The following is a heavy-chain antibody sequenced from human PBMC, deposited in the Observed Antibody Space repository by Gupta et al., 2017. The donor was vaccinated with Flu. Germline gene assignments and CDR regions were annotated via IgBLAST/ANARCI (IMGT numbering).Heavy chain of an antibody. CDR3: AHRVESHIAAAVHNWFDP. CDR1: GFSLSTSGVG. CDR2: IYWDDDK. Sequence: QITLKESGPTLVKPTQTLTLTCTFSGFSLSTSGVGVGWIRQPPGKALEWLALIYWDDDKRYSPSLKSRLTITKDTSKNQVVLTMTNMDPVDTATYYCAHRVESHIAAAVHNWFDPWGQGTLVTVSS. D-gene: IGHD6-13*01. V-gene: IGHV2-5*02. J-gene: IGHJ5*02.